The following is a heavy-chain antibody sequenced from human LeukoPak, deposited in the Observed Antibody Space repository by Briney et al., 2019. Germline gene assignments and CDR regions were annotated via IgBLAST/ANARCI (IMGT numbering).Heavy chain of an antibody. CDR3: ARSLTDLSTTSFNS. V-gene: IGHV4-38-2*02. D-gene: IGHD1-14*01. J-gene: IGHJ4*02. CDR2: IYHSAST. CDR1: GYSISSGYY. Sequence: SETLSLTCTVSGYSISSGYYWGWIRQPPGKGLEWIGSIYHSASTYYNPSLKSRVPISVHTSKNQFSPKLSSVPAADPAVYYCARSLTDLSTTSFNSWGQGTLATVSS.